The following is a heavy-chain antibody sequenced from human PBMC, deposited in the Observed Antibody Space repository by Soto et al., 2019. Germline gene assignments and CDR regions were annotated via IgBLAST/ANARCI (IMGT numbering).Heavy chain of an antibody. CDR2: IYWSDDK. V-gene: IGHV2-5*01. CDR1: GFSLNTGGVG. D-gene: IGHD3-16*01. Sequence: QITLKESGPTLVKPTQTLTLTCSFSGFSLNTGGVGVAWIRQPPGKALEWLGIIYWSDDKHYSPSLKTRLTITKDTSKNQVVLTMTNMDPVDTATYYCGHSVVRLFMGAKYLDWLDPWGQGTLVTVSS. J-gene: IGHJ5*02. CDR3: GHSVVRLFMGAKYLDWLDP.